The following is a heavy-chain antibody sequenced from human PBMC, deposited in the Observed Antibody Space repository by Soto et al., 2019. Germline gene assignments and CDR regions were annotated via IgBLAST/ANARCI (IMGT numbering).Heavy chain of an antibody. CDR3: SSDTFGLRDT. Sequence: EVQLGASGGGLVQPGGSLRLSCAVSGFTFSAYWMHWVRQTPGKGLVWVSRINPDGTKTNYADSVEGRFTISRDNAKSTLYLQMNSLSAEDTAIYFCSSDTFGLRDTWGQGTLVTVSS. CDR1: GFTFSAYW. V-gene: IGHV3-74*01. CDR2: INPDGTKT. D-gene: IGHD3-3*01. J-gene: IGHJ5*02.